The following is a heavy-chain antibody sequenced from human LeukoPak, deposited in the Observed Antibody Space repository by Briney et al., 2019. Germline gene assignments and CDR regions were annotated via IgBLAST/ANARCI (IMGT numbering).Heavy chain of an antibody. CDR3: ATGPAHYDFWSGYYY. V-gene: IGHV4-39*07. D-gene: IGHD3-3*01. J-gene: IGHJ4*02. CDR2: IYHSGNT. CDR1: GGSISSSSYY. Sequence: SETLALTCTVSGGSISSSSYYWGWIRQPPGKGLEWIGNIYHSGNTYYNPSLKSRVTISVDTSKSPFSLKLSSVTAADTAVYYCATGPAHYDFWSGYYYWGQGTLVTVSS.